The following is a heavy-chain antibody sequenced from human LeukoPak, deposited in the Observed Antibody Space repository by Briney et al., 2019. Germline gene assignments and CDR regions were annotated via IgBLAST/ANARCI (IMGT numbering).Heavy chain of an antibody. CDR1: GFSLSTSGVG. D-gene: IGHD2-15*01. CDR3: AHRLPTTLYCSGGSCYSRGAFDI. CDR2: IYWDDDK. J-gene: IGHJ3*02. Sequence: SGPTLVKPTQTLTLTCTFSGFSLSTSGVGVGWIRQPPGKALEWLALIYWDDDKRYSPPLKSRLTITKDTSKNQVVLTMTNMDPVDTATYYCAHRLPTTLYCSGGSCYSRGAFDIWGQGTMVTVSS. V-gene: IGHV2-5*02.